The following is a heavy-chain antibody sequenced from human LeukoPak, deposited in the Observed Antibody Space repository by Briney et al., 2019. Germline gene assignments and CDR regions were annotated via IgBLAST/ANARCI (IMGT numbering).Heavy chain of an antibody. CDR3: AKDSSVPYGITD. J-gene: IGHJ4*02. V-gene: IGHV3-23*01. CDR2: ISPSDGNT. CDR1: GFTFSKYA. Sequence: GGSLRLSYAASGFTFSKYAMSWVRQAPGKGLEWVSAISPSDGNTFYSASVKGRFTISRDNSRNTLSLQMNSLRAEDTALYYCAKDSSVPYGITDWGQGTLVTVSS. D-gene: IGHD1/OR15-1a*01.